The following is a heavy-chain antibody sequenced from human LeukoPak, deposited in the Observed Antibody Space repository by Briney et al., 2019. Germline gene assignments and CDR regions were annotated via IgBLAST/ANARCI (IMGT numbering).Heavy chain of an antibody. V-gene: IGHV3-30-3*01. CDR3: AKASVLLWFGEAPFDY. CDR2: ISYDGSNK. D-gene: IGHD3-10*01. Sequence: GRSLRLSCAASGFTFSSYAMHWVRQAPGKGLEWVAVISYDGSNKYYADSVKGRFTISRDNSKNTLYLQMNSLRAEDTAVYYCAKASVLLWFGEAPFDYWGQGTLVTVSS. J-gene: IGHJ4*02. CDR1: GFTFSSYA.